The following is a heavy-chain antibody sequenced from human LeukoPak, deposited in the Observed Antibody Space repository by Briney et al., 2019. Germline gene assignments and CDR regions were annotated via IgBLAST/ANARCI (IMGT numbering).Heavy chain of an antibody. CDR1: GFNFNDYT. J-gene: IGHJ6*02. CDR2: ISWDSGSI. D-gene: IGHD3-22*01. CDR3: AKVGDSIYFLEYGMDA. Sequence: GRSLRLPCVASGFNFNDYTIHWVRQAPGKGLEWVSGISWDSGSIGYADSMKGRFTISRDNAKNSLYLQMNSLRPEDTALYYCAKVGDSIYFLEYGMDAWGQGTTVTVSS. V-gene: IGHV3-9*01.